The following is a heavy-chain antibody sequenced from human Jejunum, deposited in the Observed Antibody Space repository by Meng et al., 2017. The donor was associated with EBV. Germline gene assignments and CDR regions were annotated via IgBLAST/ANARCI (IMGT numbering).Heavy chain of an antibody. CDR1: GFIVSNSY. D-gene: IGHD6-19*01. CDR2: IYSDSTT. V-gene: IGHV3-53*01. J-gene: IGHJ5*01. CDR3: AKRETSGWYDL. Sequence: EMQLVDCGGGVIQPGGSLRLSCAAYGFIVSNSYFSGVRQAPGKGLEWVSVIYSDSTTHYADSVKGRFTMSRDNSKSTLFLQMDSLRAEDTAIYYCAKRETSGWYDLWGQGTLVTVSS.